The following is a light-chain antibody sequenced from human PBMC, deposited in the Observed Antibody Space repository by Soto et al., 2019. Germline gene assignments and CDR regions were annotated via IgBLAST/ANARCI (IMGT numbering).Light chain of an antibody. CDR3: XXXXSSPIT. Sequence: EVVLTQSPGTLSLSPGERATLSCRASQSVASSLLAWYQQKPGQAPRLLIYGASSRATGSPDRFSGSGSGTDFTLTISRLDPEDFAXXXXXXXXSSPITFGQGTXXE. CDR1: QSVASSL. CDR2: GAS. V-gene: IGKV3-20*01. J-gene: IGKJ5*01.